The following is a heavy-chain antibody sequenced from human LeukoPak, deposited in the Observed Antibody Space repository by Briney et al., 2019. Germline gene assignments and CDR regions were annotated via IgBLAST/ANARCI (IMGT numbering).Heavy chain of an antibody. D-gene: IGHD3-3*01. CDR3: ARGPLGDFWSGEIDY. CDR1: GLTFSSYW. J-gene: IGHJ4*02. V-gene: IGHV3-74*01. CDR2: INTDGSST. Sequence: GGSLTLSCAASGLTFSSYWMHWVRQAPGKGLVWVSRINTDGSSTSYADSVKGRFTISRDNAKNTLYLQMNSLRAEDTAVYYCARGPLGDFWSGEIDYWGQGTLVTVSS.